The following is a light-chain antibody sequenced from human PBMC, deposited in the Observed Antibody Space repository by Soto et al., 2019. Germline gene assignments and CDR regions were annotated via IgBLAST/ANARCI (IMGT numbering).Light chain of an antibody. Sequence: EIVLTQSPGALSLSPGERATLSCRASQSVSSSYLAWYQQKPGQAPRLLIYGASSRATGIPDRFSGSGSGTDFTLTISSLEPEDFAVYYCQQRSNWPPETFGQGTKVDI. CDR2: GAS. V-gene: IGKV3D-20*02. J-gene: IGKJ1*01. CDR1: QSVSSSY. CDR3: QQRSNWPPET.